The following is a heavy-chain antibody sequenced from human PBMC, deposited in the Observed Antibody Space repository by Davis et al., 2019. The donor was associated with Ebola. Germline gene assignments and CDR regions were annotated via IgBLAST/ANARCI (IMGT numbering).Heavy chain of an antibody. CDR1: GFTFSSYG. V-gene: IGHV3-30*18. CDR2: ISYDGSNK. D-gene: IGHD5-12*01. J-gene: IGHJ4*02. CDR3: AKEMQRYSGYDRPKYSSGTILGLYYFDY. Sequence: PGGSLRLSCAASGFTFSSYGMHWVRQAPGKGLEWVAVISYDGSNKYYADSVKGRFTISRDNSKNTLYLQMNSLRAEDTAVYYCAKEMQRYSGYDRPKYSSGTILGLYYFDYWGQGTLVTVSS.